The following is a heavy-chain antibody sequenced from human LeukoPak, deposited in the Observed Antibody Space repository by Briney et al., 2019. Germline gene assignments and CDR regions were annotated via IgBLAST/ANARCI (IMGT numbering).Heavy chain of an antibody. J-gene: IGHJ5*02. Sequence: SETLSLTCTVSGGSISSSSYYWGWIRQPPGKGLEWIGSIYYSGSTNYNPSLKSRVTISVDTSKNQFSLKLSSVTAADTAVYYCARDARRGWFDPWGQGTLVTVSS. CDR1: GGSISSSSYY. CDR3: ARDARRGWFDP. CDR2: IYYSGST. D-gene: IGHD3-10*01. V-gene: IGHV4-39*07.